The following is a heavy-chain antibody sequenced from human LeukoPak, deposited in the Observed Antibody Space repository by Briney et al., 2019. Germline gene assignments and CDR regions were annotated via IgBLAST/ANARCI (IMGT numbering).Heavy chain of an antibody. V-gene: IGHV4-59*12. J-gene: IGHJ4*02. CDR2: IYYSGST. Sequence: SETLSLTCTVSGGSISSYYWSWIQQPPGKGLEWIGYIYYSGSTNYNPSLKSRVTISVDTSKNQFSLKLSSVTAADTAVYYCAAYSIAAVGNEYYFDYWGQGTLVTVSS. CDR1: GGSISSYY. CDR3: AAYSIAAVGNEYYFDY. D-gene: IGHD6-13*01.